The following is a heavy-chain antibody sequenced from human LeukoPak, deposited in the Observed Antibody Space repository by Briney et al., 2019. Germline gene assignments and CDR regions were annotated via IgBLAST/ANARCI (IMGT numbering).Heavy chain of an antibody. CDR1: GGSFSGYY. CDR2: INHSGST. J-gene: IGHJ4*02. D-gene: IGHD5-18*01. V-gene: IGHV4-34*01. CDR3: ARGLGYSYGHHALDY. Sequence: SETLSLTCAVYGGSFSGYYWGWIRQPPGKGLEWIGEINHSGSTNYNPSLKSRVTISVDTSKNQFSLKLRSVTAADTAVYYCARGLGYSYGHHALDYWGQGTLVTVSS.